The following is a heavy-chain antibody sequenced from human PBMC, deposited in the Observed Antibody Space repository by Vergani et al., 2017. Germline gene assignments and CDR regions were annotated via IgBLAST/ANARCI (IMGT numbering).Heavy chain of an antibody. Sequence: EVQLVESGGGLVQPGGSLRLSCAASGFTFSSYWMSWVRQAPGKGLEWVSYISSSGSTIYYADSVKGRLTISRDKAKNTLYLQRNSLRAEDTAVYYCARDSGVEDVDRVATTYGMDVWGQGTTVTVSS. CDR1: GFTFSSYW. CDR2: ISSSGSTI. J-gene: IGHJ6*02. D-gene: IGHD5-12*01. V-gene: IGHV3-48*01. CDR3: ARDSGVEDVDRVATTYGMDV.